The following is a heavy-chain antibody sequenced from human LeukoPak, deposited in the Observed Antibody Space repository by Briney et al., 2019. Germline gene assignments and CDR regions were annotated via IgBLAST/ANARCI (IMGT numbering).Heavy chain of an antibody. Sequence: GGSLRLACAASGFTFSNAWMSWVRQAPGKGLEWVGRIKSKTDGGTTDYAAPVKGRLTISTDDSKNTLYLQMNSLKTEDTAVYYCTTFGVVTHYYMDVWGKGTTVTVSS. CDR1: GFTFSNAW. D-gene: IGHD3-3*01. V-gene: IGHV3-15*01. CDR2: IKSKTDGGTT. J-gene: IGHJ6*03. CDR3: TTFGVVTHYYMDV.